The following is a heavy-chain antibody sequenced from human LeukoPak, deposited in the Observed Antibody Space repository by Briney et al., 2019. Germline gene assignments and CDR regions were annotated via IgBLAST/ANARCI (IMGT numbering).Heavy chain of an antibody. Sequence: SETLSLTCAVYGGSFSGYYWSWLRQPPGKGLEWIGEMNHSGSTNYNPSLKSRATISVDTAKNQVSLKLSSVTAADTAVYYCARPARIAASGRYAFDFWGEGTLVTVSS. CDR1: GGSFSGYY. CDR2: MNHSGST. CDR3: ARPARIAASGRYAFDF. J-gene: IGHJ3*01. V-gene: IGHV4-34*01. D-gene: IGHD6-13*01.